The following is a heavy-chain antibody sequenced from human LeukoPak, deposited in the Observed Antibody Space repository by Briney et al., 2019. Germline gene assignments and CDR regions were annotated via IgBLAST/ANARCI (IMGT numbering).Heavy chain of an antibody. CDR1: GGSISSYY. Sequence: PSETLSLTCTVSGGSISSYYWSWVRQAPGKGLEWVSAISGSGGSTYYADSVKGRFTISRDNSKNTLYLQMNSLRAEDTAVYYCATAYDSSGYSSYWGQGTLVTVSS. D-gene: IGHD3-22*01. CDR2: ISGSGGST. V-gene: IGHV3-23*01. J-gene: IGHJ4*02. CDR3: ATAYDSSGYSSY.